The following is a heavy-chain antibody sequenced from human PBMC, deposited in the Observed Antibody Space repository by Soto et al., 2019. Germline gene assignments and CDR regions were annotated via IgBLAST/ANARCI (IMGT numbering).Heavy chain of an antibody. CDR3: AIDRCSGDCNDFDH. CDR2: IHAGNGNT. V-gene: IGHV1-3*01. J-gene: IGHJ4*02. CDR1: GFTFTTYA. Sequence: QVQVVQSGAEVKKPGASVKVSCKASGFTFTTYAIHWVRQAPGQRLEWMGWIHAGNGNTKSSQKFQDRLTITRDTSPSTAYMDLSTLRSEDSAVYFCAIDRCSGDCNDFDHLGQGTLVTASS. D-gene: IGHD2-21*02.